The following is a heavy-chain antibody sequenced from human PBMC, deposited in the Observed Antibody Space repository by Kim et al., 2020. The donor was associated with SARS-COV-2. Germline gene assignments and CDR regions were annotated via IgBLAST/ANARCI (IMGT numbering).Heavy chain of an antibody. D-gene: IGHD3-16*01. CDR1: GFRFGNYA. J-gene: IGHJ4*02. CDR3: ASRHISAENLWGIYVLGH. Sequence: GGSLRLSCAASGFRFGNYATAWVRQAPGEGLEWVSAITATASNTYYADSVKGRFTISRDNSKNTLYLQMDSLRAEDTAVYFCASRHISAENLWGIYVLGHWGQGTLVTVSS. CDR2: ITATASNT. V-gene: IGHV3-23*01.